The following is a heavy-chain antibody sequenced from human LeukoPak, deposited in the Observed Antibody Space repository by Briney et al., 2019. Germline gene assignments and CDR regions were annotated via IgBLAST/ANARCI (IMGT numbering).Heavy chain of an antibody. CDR2: IYTSGST. V-gene: IGHV4-61*02. CDR3: ARGGYGSGTYYLDY. D-gene: IGHD3-10*01. J-gene: IGHJ4*02. CDR1: GGSLSSGSYY. Sequence: PSETLSLTCTVSGGSLSSGSYYWSWIRQPAGKGLEWIGRIYTSGSTNYNPSLKSRVTISVDTSKNQFSLKLSSVTATDTAVYYCARGGYGSGTYYLDYWGQGTLVTVSS.